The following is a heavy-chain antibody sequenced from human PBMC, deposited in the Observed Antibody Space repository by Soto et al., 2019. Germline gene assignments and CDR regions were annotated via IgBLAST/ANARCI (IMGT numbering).Heavy chain of an antibody. J-gene: IGHJ6*02. CDR1: GFTFSSYA. Sequence: GGSLRLSCAASGFTFSSYAMSWVRQAPGKGLEWVSAISGSGGSTYYADSVKGRFTISRDNSKNTLYLQMNSLRAEDTAVYYCAKDRVIAARPISYYGMDVWGQGATVTVSS. CDR3: AKDRVIAARPISYYGMDV. CDR2: ISGSGGST. D-gene: IGHD6-6*01. V-gene: IGHV3-23*01.